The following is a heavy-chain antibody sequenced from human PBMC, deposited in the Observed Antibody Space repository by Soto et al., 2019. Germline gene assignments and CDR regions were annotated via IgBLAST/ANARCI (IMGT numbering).Heavy chain of an antibody. V-gene: IGHV3-48*02. CDR1: GFTFSSYN. Sequence: EVQLVESGGGLVQPGGSLRLSCAASGFTFSSYNMNWVRQAPGKGLEWVSYISSSSSTIYYADSVKGRFTNSRDNAKNSLYLQMNSLRDEDTAVYYCARDLGYGDPTWPYFDYWGQGTLVTVSS. D-gene: IGHD4-17*01. J-gene: IGHJ4*02. CDR2: ISSSSSTI. CDR3: ARDLGYGDPTWPYFDY.